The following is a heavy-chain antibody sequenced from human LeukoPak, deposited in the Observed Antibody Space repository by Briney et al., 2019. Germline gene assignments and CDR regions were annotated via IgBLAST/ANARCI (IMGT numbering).Heavy chain of an antibody. D-gene: IGHD2-21*02. CDR3: ARAAYCGGDCYSPYYFGY. Sequence: ASVKVSCKASGYTFTSYGISWVRQAPGQGLEWMGWISAYNGNTNYAQKLQGRVTMTTDTSTSTAYMELRSLRSDDTAVYYCARAAYCGGDCYSPYYFGYWGQGTLVTVSS. V-gene: IGHV1-18*01. CDR1: GYTFTSYG. CDR2: ISAYNGNT. J-gene: IGHJ4*02.